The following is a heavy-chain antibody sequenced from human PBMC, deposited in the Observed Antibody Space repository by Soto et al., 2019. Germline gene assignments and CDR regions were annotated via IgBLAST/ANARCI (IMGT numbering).Heavy chain of an antibody. V-gene: IGHV3-30*18. D-gene: IGHD4-17*01. Sequence: QVRLVESGGGVVQPGRSLRLSCAASGFTFRSYGMHWVRQAPGKGLEWVAIISYDGSDEYYGDSMQGRFSISRDNSKDTLYLQINSLRVEDTAVYYFAKHADYENDALDVWGQGTMVTVSS. CDR3: AKHADYENDALDV. CDR2: ISYDGSDE. J-gene: IGHJ3*01. CDR1: GFTFRSYG.